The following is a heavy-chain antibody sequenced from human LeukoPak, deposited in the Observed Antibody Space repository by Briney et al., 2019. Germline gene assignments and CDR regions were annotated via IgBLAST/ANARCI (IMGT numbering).Heavy chain of an antibody. Sequence: SETLSLTCTVSGGSIRSSYYYWGWIRQPPGKGLEWIGSISYSGSTYYNPSLRSRVTISVDTSKNQFSLKLRSVIAADTAVYYCARRSCSTSCPFDPWGQGTLVTVSS. CDR2: ISYSGST. J-gene: IGHJ5*02. CDR1: GGSIRSSYYY. CDR3: ARRSCSTSCPFDP. D-gene: IGHD2-2*01. V-gene: IGHV4-39*01.